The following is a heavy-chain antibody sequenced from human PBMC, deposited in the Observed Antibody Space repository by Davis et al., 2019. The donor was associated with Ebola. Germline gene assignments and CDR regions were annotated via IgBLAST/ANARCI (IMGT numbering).Heavy chain of an antibody. D-gene: IGHD4/OR15-4a*01. CDR1: AFTFSSYK. J-gene: IGHJ4*02. Sequence: GESLKISCVGSAFTFSSYKFVWVRQVPGKGLEWVAAISDTGSTTNYASSVEGRFTISRDNARNSLYLQMNTLRPEDTATYYCARESDYGDYFDYWGQGTLVTVSS. CDR2: ISDTGSTT. V-gene: IGHV3-23*01. CDR3: ARESDYGDYFDY.